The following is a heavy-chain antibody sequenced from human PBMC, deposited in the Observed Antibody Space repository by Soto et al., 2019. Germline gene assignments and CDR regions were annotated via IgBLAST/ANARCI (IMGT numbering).Heavy chain of an antibody. CDR2: IKTSAGGGAT. J-gene: IGHJ6*02. V-gene: IGHV3-15*07. CDR1: GFSFNEAW. D-gene: IGHD2-15*01. CDR3: TTGSVEGI. Sequence: EVQLVESAGGLVKPGGSLRLSCVASGFSFNEAWMNWVRQAPGEGLEWVGRIKTSAGGGATDYAAPVQGRFTISRDDSKNALYLHMNSLRTEDTAIYYCTTGSVEGIWGQGTTVPVSS.